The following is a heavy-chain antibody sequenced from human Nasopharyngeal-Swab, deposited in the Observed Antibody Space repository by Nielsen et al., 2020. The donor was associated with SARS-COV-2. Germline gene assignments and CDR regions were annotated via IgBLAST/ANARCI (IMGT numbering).Heavy chain of an antibody. CDR2: INHSGST. V-gene: IGHV4-34*01. CDR3: ARGQGPRHYYDSSGYYYDVLGRGYYFDY. D-gene: IGHD3-22*01. Sequence: WIRQPPGKGLEWIGEINHSGSTNYNPSLKSRVTISVGTSKNQFSLKLSSVTAADTAVYYCARGQGPRHYYDSSGYYYDVLGRGYYFDYWGQGTLVTVSS. J-gene: IGHJ4*02.